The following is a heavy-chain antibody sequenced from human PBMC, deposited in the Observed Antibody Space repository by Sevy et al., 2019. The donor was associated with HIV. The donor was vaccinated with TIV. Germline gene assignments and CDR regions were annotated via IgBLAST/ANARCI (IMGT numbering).Heavy chain of an antibody. D-gene: IGHD3-22*01. CDR3: AKALNPALESMIEVIFRSLKGFDV. CDR2: ISGIGSST. CDR1: GFTFNIYA. Sequence: GGSLRLSCAASGFTFNIYALHWVRQAPGKGLEWVSVISGIGSSTYYADSVKGRFTISRDNSKNTLYLQMNSLGADDTAVYYCAKALNPALESMIEVIFRSLKGFDVWGQGTMVTVSS. V-gene: IGHV3-23*01. J-gene: IGHJ3*01.